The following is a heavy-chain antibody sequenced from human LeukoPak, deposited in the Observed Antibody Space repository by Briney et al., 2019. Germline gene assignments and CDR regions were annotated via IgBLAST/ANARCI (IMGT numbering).Heavy chain of an antibody. CDR2: IWYDGSNK. CDR3: ARDRSVYYDSSGFDY. V-gene: IGHV3-33*01. D-gene: IGHD3-22*01. J-gene: IGHJ4*02. Sequence: GRSLRLSCAASGFTFSSYGMHWVRQAPGKGLEWVAVIWYDGSNKYYADSVKGRFTVSRDNSKNTLYLQMNSLRAEDTAVYYCARDRSVYYDSSGFDYWGQGTLVTVSS. CDR1: GFTFSSYG.